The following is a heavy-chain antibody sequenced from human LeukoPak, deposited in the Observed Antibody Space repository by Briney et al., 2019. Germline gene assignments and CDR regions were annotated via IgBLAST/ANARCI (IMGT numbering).Heavy chain of an antibody. V-gene: IGHV4-30-2*03. J-gene: IGHJ4*02. CDR3: ARQTGAAAGSFDY. CDR2: IYHSGST. D-gene: IGHD6-13*01. CDR1: GGSISSGGYY. Sequence: KTSETLSLTCTVSGGSISSGGYYWSWIRQPPGKGLEWIGYIYHSGSTYYNPSLKSRVTISVDTSKNQFSLKLSSVTAAGTVVYYCARQTGAAAGSFDYWGQGTLVTVSS.